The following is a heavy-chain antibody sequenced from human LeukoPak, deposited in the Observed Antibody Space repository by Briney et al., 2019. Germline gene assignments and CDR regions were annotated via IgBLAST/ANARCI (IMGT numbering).Heavy chain of an antibody. CDR1: GYTFTSYD. V-gene: IGHV1-2*02. CDR3: APVGATKGFDY. Sequence: ASVKVSCKASGYTFTSYDINWVRQATGQGLEWMGWINPNSGGTNYAQKFQGRVTMTRDTSISTAYMELSRLRSDDTAVYYCAPVGATKGFDYWGQGTLVTVSS. D-gene: IGHD1-26*01. CDR2: INPNSGGT. J-gene: IGHJ4*02.